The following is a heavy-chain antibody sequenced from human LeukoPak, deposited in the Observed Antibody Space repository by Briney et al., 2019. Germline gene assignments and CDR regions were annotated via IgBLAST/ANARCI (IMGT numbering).Heavy chain of an antibody. V-gene: IGHV3-30-3*01. D-gene: IGHD3-22*01. CDR3: ARSGSYYDSSGYYLDAFDI. CDR1: GFTFSSHA. Sequence: GGSLRLSCAASGFTFSSHAMHWVRQAPGKGLEWVAVISYDGSNKYYADSVKGRFTISRDNAKNSLYLQMNSLRAEDTAVYYCARSGSYYDSSGYYLDAFDIWGQGTMVTVSS. J-gene: IGHJ3*02. CDR2: ISYDGSNK.